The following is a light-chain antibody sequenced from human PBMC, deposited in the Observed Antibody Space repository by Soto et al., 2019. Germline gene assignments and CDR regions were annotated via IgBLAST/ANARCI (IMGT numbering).Light chain of an antibody. CDR3: LQDYGDSWT. CDR2: AAS. J-gene: IGKJ1*01. V-gene: IGKV1-6*01. CDR1: RDVGSD. Sequence: QMTQSPSSLSASVGEKIIITCRASRDVGSDVSWYQQKPGQAPKLLIYAASNLYTGVPSRFSGSRSGTEFTITISSLQPEDFASYYCLQDYGDSWTFGQGTKVEIE.